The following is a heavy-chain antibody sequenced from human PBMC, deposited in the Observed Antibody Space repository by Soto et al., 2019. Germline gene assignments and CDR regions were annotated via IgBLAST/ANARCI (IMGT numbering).Heavy chain of an antibody. J-gene: IGHJ4*02. CDR2: ISYDGSNK. D-gene: IGHD6-19*01. CDR1: GFTFSSYG. Sequence: GGSLRLSCAASGFTFSSYGMHWVRQAPGKGLEWVAVISYDGSNKYYADSVKGRFTISRDNSKNTLYLQMNSLRAEDTAVYYCAKDQGYSSGWYVPRYFDYWGQGTLVTVSS. V-gene: IGHV3-30*18. CDR3: AKDQGYSSGWYVPRYFDY.